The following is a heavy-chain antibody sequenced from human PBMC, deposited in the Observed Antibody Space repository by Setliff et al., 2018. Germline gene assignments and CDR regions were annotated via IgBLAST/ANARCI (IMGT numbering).Heavy chain of an antibody. CDR2: IYYSGST. CDR1: GGSISSSNYY. J-gene: IGHJ2*01. V-gene: IGHV4-39*01. D-gene: IGHD1-7*01. Sequence: PSETLSLTCSVSGGSISSSNYYWARIRQPPGKGLEWIGSIYYSGSTYYNPSLRSRVTISVDTSKNQVSLKLSSVTAADTATFYCARREVERTTTRRTVWYFDLWGRGTLVTVSS. CDR3: ARREVERTTTRRTVWYFDL.